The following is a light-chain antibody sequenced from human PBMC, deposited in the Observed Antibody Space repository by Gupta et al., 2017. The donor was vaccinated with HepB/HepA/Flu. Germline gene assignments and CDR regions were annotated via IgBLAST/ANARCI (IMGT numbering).Light chain of an antibody. J-gene: IGKJ4*01. CDR3: QQYGSSPLT. Sequence: ECVLTQSPGTLALSPGESATLSCRASQSVSSNYLAWYQQKPAQAPRLLIYGASSSGSGTDFTLTIIRLEPEDFAVYYCQQYGSSPLTFGGGSKVEI. CDR2: GAS. V-gene: IGKV3-20*01. CDR1: QSVSSNY.